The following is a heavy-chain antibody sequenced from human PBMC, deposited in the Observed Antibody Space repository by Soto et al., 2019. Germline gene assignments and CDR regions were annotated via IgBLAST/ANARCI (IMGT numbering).Heavy chain of an antibody. CDR3: ARQKVSRFYGEVDFFDY. D-gene: IGHD4-17*01. J-gene: IGHJ4*02. V-gene: IGHV4-4*02. Sequence: PSGTLFLTCALFGCPMDNNRGWGWVPQSPGKGLEWIGEVTRSGSTNYNPSLKSRVTISIDTSNKHLSLHLSSVTAADTAVYYCARQKVSRFYGEVDFFDYWGLGTLVTVSS. CDR2: VTRSGST. CDR1: GCPMDNNRG.